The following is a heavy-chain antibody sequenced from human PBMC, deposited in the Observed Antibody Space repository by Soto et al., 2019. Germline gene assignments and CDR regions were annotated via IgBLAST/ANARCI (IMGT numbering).Heavy chain of an antibody. CDR3: ARGYYYDRSGSSGIDY. D-gene: IGHD3-22*01. Sequence: QVHLQESGPGLVKPSETLSLTCTVSGGSISGFYWSWIRQSPGKGLEWVGYIHHTGTTIYNPSLKSRLTISLDTSKSQFSLRLNSVTAADTAIYYCARGYYYDRSGSSGIDYWGQGTLVTVSS. CDR2: IHHTGTT. V-gene: IGHV4-59*01. CDR1: GGSISGFY. J-gene: IGHJ4*01.